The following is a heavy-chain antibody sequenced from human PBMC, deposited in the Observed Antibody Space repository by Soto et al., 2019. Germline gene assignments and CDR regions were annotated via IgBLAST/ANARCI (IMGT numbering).Heavy chain of an antibody. D-gene: IGHD5-18*01. Sequence: EVQLLESGGGLVQPGGSLRLSCAGSGFNFSSFAMTWVRQAPGKGLEWVSTINGSGGSRFYAASVKGRFTLTRDNSKDTVYLQMNSLRVADTAFYYCAKEGTAEWIHYYYPTDVWGRGTPVTVSS. CDR2: INGSGGSR. J-gene: IGHJ6*02. CDR1: GFNFSSFA. CDR3: AKEGTAEWIHYYYPTDV. V-gene: IGHV3-23*01.